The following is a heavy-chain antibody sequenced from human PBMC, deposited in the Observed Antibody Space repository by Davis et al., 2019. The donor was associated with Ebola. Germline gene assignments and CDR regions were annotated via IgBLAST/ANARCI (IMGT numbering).Heavy chain of an antibody. D-gene: IGHD1-26*01. J-gene: IGHJ4*02. CDR2: IYSGGST. CDR3: AILGIVGATNEWVDDY. V-gene: IGHV3-66*04. CDR1: GFTVSSNY. Sequence: PGGSLRLSCAASGFTVSSNYMSWVRQAPGKGLEWVSVIYSGGSTYYADSVKGRFTISRDNSKNTLYLQMNSLRAEDTAVYYCAILGIVGATNEWVDDYWGQGTLVTVSS.